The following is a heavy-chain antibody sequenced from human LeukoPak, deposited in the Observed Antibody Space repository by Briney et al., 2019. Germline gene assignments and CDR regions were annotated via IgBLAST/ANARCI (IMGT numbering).Heavy chain of an antibody. J-gene: IGHJ3*01. D-gene: IGHD2-21*01. V-gene: IGHV3-9*03. CDR1: GFKFDDYA. CDR3: TKAYCDTTSCFPFDAFAV. Sequence: PGRSLRLSCTASGFKFDDYAMHWVRQTPGKGLEWVAGIAWNSHNIYYADSVKGRFTISRDNAKNSVYLQMNSVRADDMALYYCTKAYCDTTSCFPFDAFAVWGQGTLVTVSS. CDR2: IAWNSHNI.